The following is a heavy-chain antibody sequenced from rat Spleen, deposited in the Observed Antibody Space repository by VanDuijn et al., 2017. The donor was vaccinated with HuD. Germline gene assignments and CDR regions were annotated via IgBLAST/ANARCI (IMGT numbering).Heavy chain of an antibody. CDR1: GFSLISNS. CDR3: ASSYMPFDY. J-gene: IGHJ2*01. D-gene: IGHD1-2*01. CDR2: IWGDGST. V-gene: IGHV2-1*01. Sequence: QVQLKESGPGLVQPSQTLSLTCTVSGFSLISNSLHWVRQPPGKGLEWMGGIWGDGSTNYNSALKNRLNISRDTSKSQVFLKMNSLQTEDTATYYCASSYMPFDYWGPGVMVTVSS.